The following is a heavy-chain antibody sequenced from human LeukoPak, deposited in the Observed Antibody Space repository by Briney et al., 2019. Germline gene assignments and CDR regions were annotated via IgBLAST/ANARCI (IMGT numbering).Heavy chain of an antibody. V-gene: IGHV1-2*02. CDR2: IIPNSGGA. Sequence: SLKLSCTASGFTFTGYFMNWVRQAPGQGLEWMGWIIPNSGGANYVQKYHGRVTMTRDTTISKANKELSRLISDDTPVYYCARVSGLQRELIESGAFDYWGQGTLVTVSS. CDR1: GFTFTGYF. CDR3: ARVSGLQRELIESGAFDY. D-gene: IGHD2/OR15-2a*01. J-gene: IGHJ4*02.